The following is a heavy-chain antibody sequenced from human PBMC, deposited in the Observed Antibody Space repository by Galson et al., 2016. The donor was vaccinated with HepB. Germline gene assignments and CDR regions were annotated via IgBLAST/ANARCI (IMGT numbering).Heavy chain of an antibody. CDR3: AKARSGDYEFWSGRPTDFGMDV. CDR2: ISWNSGSI. D-gene: IGHD3-3*01. J-gene: IGHJ6*02. V-gene: IGHV3-9*01. Sequence: SLRLSCAASGFTFEDYAMYWVRQAPGKGLEWVSGISWNSGSIGYADSVKGRFTISRDKAKNSLYVQMNSLRTEDTALYYCAKARSGDYEFWSGRPTDFGMDVWGQGTTVIVSS. CDR1: GFTFEDYA.